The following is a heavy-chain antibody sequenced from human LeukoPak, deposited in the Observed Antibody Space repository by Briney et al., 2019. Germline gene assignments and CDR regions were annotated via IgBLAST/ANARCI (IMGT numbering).Heavy chain of an antibody. CDR2: IKSKTDGGTT. CDR3: TTMGSVVVVPAAIGAFDI. Sequence: GGSLRLSCAASGFTFSSYAMSWVRQAPGKGLEWVGRIKSKTDGGTTDYAAPVKGRFTISRDDSKNTLYLQMNSRNTEDTAVYYCTTMGSVVVVPAAIGAFDIWGQGTMVTVSS. CDR1: GFTFSSYA. D-gene: IGHD2-2*02. J-gene: IGHJ3*02. V-gene: IGHV3-15*01.